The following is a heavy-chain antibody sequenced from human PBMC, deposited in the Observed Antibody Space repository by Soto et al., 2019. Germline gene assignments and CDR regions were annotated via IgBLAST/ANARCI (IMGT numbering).Heavy chain of an antibody. CDR2: IRSRSIDM. J-gene: IGHJ3*02. V-gene: IGHV3-21*01. Sequence: LRLSCAASGFTFSNYNINWVRQAPGKGLEWVSSIRSRSIDMYYADSVKGRFTISRDDAKNSLSLQMNGLRAEDTAVYFCVRESYPAKAFDIWGQGTMVTVSS. CDR1: GFTFSNYN. D-gene: IGHD2-2*01. CDR3: VRESYPAKAFDI.